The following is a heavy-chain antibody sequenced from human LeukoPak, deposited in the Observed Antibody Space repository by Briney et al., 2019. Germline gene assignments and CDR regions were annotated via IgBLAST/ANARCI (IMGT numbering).Heavy chain of an antibody. J-gene: IGHJ6*02. CDR3: AREPPIKDYAMDV. D-gene: IGHD1-14*01. CDR2: INSRSSSI. Sequence: QPGGSLRLSCAASGFTFNSFSMNWVRQAPGRGLEWISYINSRSSSIDYADSVKGRFTIYRDNAKNSLYLQMNSLREEDTAVYYCAREPPIKDYAMDVWGQGTTVIVSS. V-gene: IGHV3-48*02. CDR1: GFTFNSFS.